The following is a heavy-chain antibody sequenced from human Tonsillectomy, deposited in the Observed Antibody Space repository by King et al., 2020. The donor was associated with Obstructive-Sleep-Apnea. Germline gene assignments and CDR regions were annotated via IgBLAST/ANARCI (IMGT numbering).Heavy chain of an antibody. CDR2: IDYSGST. CDR1: GDSISSRGYS. D-gene: IGHD3-10*01. J-gene: IGHJ6*02. CDR3: ARDKIMVRGVRLGNGLDI. Sequence: VQLQESGPGLVKPSQTLSLTCAVSGDSISSRGYSWSWIRQPPGQGLEWIGYIDYSGSTHYNPSLKSRVSISVDSSKNQFTLKLTSVSAADTAVYFCARDKIMVRGVRLGNGLDIWGPGTTVTVSS. V-gene: IGHV4-30-4*07.